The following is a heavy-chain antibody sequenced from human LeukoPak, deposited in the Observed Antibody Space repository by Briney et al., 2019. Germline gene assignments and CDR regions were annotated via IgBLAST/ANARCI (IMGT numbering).Heavy chain of an antibody. CDR3: ARGASLSLLWFGELAYYFDY. J-gene: IGHJ4*02. CDR2: IYTSGST. Sequence: SETLSLTCTVSGGSISSGSYYWSWIRQPAGKGLEWIGRIYTSGSTNYNPSLKSRVTISVDTSKNQFSLKLSSVTAADTAVYYCARGASLSLLWFGELAYYFDYWGQGTLVTVSS. V-gene: IGHV4-61*02. CDR1: GGSISSGSYY. D-gene: IGHD3-10*01.